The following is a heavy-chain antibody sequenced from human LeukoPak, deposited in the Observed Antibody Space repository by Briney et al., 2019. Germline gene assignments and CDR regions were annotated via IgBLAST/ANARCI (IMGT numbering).Heavy chain of an antibody. CDR2: INHGGST. V-gene: IGHV4-34*01. CDR1: GGSFSGYY. J-gene: IGHJ5*02. D-gene: IGHD6-13*01. CDR3: ARAGKQQLFRNWFDP. Sequence: SETLSVTCAVYGGSFSGYYWNWIRQPPGKGLEWIGEINHGGSTNYNPSLKSRVTISIDTSKNQFSLKLSSVTAADTAVYYCARAGKQQLFRNWFDPWGQGTLVTVSS.